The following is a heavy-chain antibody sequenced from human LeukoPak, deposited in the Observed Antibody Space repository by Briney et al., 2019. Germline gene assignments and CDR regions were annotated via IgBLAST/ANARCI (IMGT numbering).Heavy chain of an antibody. V-gene: IGHV3-74*01. CDR3: ARGVVLIATSGNDY. CDR2: ITPDGSST. Sequence: SGGSLRLSCAASGFTFSSYWMHWVRQAPGKGLVWVSGITPDGSSTRYVDSVKGRFTISRDNAKNTLYLQMNSLRTEDTAVYYCARGVVLIATSGNDYWGQGTLVTVSS. CDR1: GFTFSSYW. J-gene: IGHJ4*02. D-gene: IGHD3-16*02.